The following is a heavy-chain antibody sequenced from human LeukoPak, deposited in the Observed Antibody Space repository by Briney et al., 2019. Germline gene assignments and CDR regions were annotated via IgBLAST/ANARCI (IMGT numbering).Heavy chain of an antibody. V-gene: IGHV4-34*01. Sequence: PSETLSLTCAVYGGSFSGYYWSWIRQPPGKGLEWIGEINHSGSTNYNPSLKSRVTISVDTSKNQFSLKLSSVTAADTAVYYCARGYDILTGYTRSFDYWGRGTLVTASS. CDR3: ARGYDILTGYTRSFDY. CDR2: INHSGST. D-gene: IGHD3-9*01. CDR1: GGSFSGYY. J-gene: IGHJ4*02.